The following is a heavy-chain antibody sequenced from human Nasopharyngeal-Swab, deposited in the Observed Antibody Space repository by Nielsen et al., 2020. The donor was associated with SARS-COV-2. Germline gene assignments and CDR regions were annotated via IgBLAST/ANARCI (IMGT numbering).Heavy chain of an antibody. V-gene: IGHV3-23*01. CDR1: GFTFSRFA. Sequence: GESLKISCEGYGFTFSRFAMSWVRQAPGQGLEWVSGISNDGGTTYYADSVEGRFTISRDNSKNTLFLQMNNLRTDETAVYYCAKAGRDISSTNDFDVWGRGTMVTVSS. CDR3: AKAGRDISSTNDFDV. D-gene: IGHD3-9*01. J-gene: IGHJ3*01. CDR2: ISNDGGTT.